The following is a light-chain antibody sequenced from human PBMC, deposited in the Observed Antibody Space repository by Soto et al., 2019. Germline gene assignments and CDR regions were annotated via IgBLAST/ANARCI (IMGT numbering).Light chain of an antibody. V-gene: IGLV1-51*02. CDR2: ENN. CDR3: GTWDSSLSAVV. Sequence: QSVLTQPPSVSAAPGQKVTISCSGSSSNIGNNYVSWYQQFPGTAPKLLIYENNRRPSGIPDRISGSKSGTSATLGITGLQTGDEADYYCGTWDSSLSAVVFGGGTKVTVL. CDR1: SSNIGNNY. J-gene: IGLJ2*01.